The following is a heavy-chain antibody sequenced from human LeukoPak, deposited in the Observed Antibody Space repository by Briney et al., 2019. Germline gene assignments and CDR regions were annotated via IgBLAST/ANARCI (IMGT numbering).Heavy chain of an antibody. CDR3: ARDSAIAVAYYYYYMDV. CDR2: IYTSGTT. D-gene: IGHD6-19*01. J-gene: IGHJ6*03. Sequence: PETLSLTCTVSGGSISSYYWSWIRQPAGKGLEWIGRIYTSGTTNYNPSLKSRVTMSLDTSKNQFSLKLSSVTAADTAVYYCARDSAIAVAYYYYYMDVWGKGTTVTVSS. CDR1: GGSISSYY. V-gene: IGHV4-4*07.